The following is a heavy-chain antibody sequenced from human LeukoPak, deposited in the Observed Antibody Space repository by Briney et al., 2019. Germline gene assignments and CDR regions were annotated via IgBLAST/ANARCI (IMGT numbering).Heavy chain of an antibody. Sequence: AETLSLTCAVYGDSFSGYYRGWIRQPPGKGLEWIGEINHSGTINYNPSLKSRVTILVDTSKNQFSLNLSSVTAADTAVYYCARGVGSGYTDYWGQGALVTVSS. D-gene: IGHD3-22*01. CDR2: INHSGTI. V-gene: IGHV4-34*01. J-gene: IGHJ4*02. CDR3: ARGVGSGYTDY. CDR1: GDSFSGYY.